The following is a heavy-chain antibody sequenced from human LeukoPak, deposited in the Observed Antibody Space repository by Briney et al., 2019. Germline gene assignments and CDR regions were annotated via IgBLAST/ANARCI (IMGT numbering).Heavy chain of an antibody. J-gene: IGHJ4*02. CDR1: GFTFSGYT. CDR2: ISTSSSYI. Sequence: GGSLRLSCAASGFTFSGYTMNWVRQAPGKGLEWVSSISTSSSYIYYADSVKGRFTISRDNAKNSLYLQVNSLRAEDTALYYCAKDIAGATRYYFDYWGQGTLVTVSS. V-gene: IGHV3-21*04. D-gene: IGHD1-26*01. CDR3: AKDIAGATRYYFDY.